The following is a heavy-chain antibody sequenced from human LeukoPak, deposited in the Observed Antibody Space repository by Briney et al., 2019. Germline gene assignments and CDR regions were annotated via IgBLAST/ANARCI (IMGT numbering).Heavy chain of an antibody. CDR3: APGGGSYAVELSYY. V-gene: IGHV3-48*03. CDR2: ISSSGSTI. Sequence: GSLRLSCAASGFTFSSYEMNWVRQAPGKGLEWVSYISSSGSTIYYADSVKGRFTISRDNAKNSLYLQMNSLRAEDTAVYYCAPGGGSYAVELSYYWGQGTLVTVSS. CDR1: GFTFSSYE. D-gene: IGHD1-26*01. J-gene: IGHJ4*02.